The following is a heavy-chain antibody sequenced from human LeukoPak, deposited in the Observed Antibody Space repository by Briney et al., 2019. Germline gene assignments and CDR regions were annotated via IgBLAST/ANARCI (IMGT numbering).Heavy chain of an antibody. CDR2: ISGSGGST. J-gene: IGHJ4*02. CDR1: GFTFSSYA. CDR3: ARDGLSSYDFDY. V-gene: IGHV3-23*01. Sequence: GGSLRLSCAASGFTFSSYAMSWVRQAPGKGLEWVSAISGSGGSTYYADSVKGRFTISRDNSKNTLYLQMNSLRAEDTAVYYCARDGLSSYDFDYWGQGTLVTVSS. D-gene: IGHD3-16*02.